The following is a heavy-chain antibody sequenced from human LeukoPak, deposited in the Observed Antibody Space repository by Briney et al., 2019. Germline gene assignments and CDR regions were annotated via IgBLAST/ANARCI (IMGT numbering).Heavy chain of an antibody. J-gene: IGHJ4*02. V-gene: IGHV3-30*02. CDR3: AKYCSGGSCYSAVGY. CDR2: IRYDGSNK. CDR1: GFTFSSYG. Sequence: GGSLRLSCAASGFTFSSYGMHWVRQAPGKGLEWVAFIRYDGSNKYYADSVKGRFTISRDNSKNTLYLQMNSLRAEDTAVYYCAKYCSGGSCYSAVGYWGQGTLVTVSS. D-gene: IGHD2-15*01.